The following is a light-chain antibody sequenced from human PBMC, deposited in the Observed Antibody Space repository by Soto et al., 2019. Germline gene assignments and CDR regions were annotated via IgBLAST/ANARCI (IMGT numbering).Light chain of an antibody. Sequence: QSALTQPASVSGSPGQSITISCTGTSSDVGGYNYVSWYQQHPGKAPKLMIFEVNNRPSGVSNRFSGSKSRNTASLTISGLQAEDEADYYCSSFTTSSTVIFGGGTKLTVL. CDR3: SSFTTSSTVI. CDR1: SSDVGGYNY. CDR2: EVN. J-gene: IGLJ2*01. V-gene: IGLV2-14*01.